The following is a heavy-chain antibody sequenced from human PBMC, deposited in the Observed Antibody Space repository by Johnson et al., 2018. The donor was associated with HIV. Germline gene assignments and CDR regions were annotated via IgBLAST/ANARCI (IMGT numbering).Heavy chain of an antibody. CDR3: AKTYSGSNRDAFDI. D-gene: IGHD1-26*01. J-gene: IGHJ3*02. V-gene: IGHV3-30*18. Sequence: QVQLVESGGGVVQPGRSLRLSCAASGFTFSSYGMHRVRQAPGKGLEWVAVLAYDGSNKYYADSVKGRFNISRDNSKNTLYLQMNSLRAEDTAVYYCAKTYSGSNRDAFDIWGQGTMVTVSS. CDR1: GFTFSSYG. CDR2: LAYDGSNK.